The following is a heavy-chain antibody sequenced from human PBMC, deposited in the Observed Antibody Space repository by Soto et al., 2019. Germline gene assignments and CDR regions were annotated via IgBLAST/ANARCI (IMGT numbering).Heavy chain of an antibody. V-gene: IGHV3-23*01. CDR3: ARAVSGSSYAYLPAD. Sequence: EVQLLESGGGLVQPGGSLRLSCAASGFIFSSSAMTWVRQAPGKGLEWVSGLSAGGTATYYADSVKGRFTISRDNSKNTLYLQVNSLRVEDTSLYYFARAVSGSSYAYLPADWGHGTLVTVSS. J-gene: IGHJ4*01. CDR2: LSAGGTAT. D-gene: IGHD5-18*01. CDR1: GFIFSSSA.